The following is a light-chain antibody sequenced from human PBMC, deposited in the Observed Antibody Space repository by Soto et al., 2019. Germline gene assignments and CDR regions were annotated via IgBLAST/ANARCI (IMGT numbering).Light chain of an antibody. Sequence: QLVLTQPPSVSGAPGQRVTISCTGSSSNIGAGYDVHWYQHLPGTAPKLLIYGNNNRPSGVPDRFSGSKSGTSASLAITGLQADDEADYYCQSYDSSLSDSGVFGGGTKLTVL. V-gene: IGLV1-40*01. CDR2: GNN. CDR1: SSNIGAGYD. J-gene: IGLJ3*02. CDR3: QSYDSSLSDSGV.